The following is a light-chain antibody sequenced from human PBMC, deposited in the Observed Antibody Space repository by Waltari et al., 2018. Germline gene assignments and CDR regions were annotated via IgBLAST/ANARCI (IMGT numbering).Light chain of an antibody. CDR1: SSTIGPGLD. V-gene: IGLV1-40*01. J-gene: IGLJ2*01. Sequence: QSVLTQPPSVSGAPGQRVTISCTGASSTIGPGLDIHWYQQHSGTAPKLLIEGSTYRPSGVPDRFSGSKSGTSASLAITGLQAEDDAYYYCQSYDSDLRGVFGGGTKLTVL. CDR2: GST. CDR3: QSYDSDLRGV.